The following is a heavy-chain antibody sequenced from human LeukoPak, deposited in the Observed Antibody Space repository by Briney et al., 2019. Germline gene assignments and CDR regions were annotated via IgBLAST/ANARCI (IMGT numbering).Heavy chain of an antibody. CDR3: ARADVASGRGFDY. Sequence: ASVKVSCKASGGTFSSYAISWVRQAPGQGLEWMGGIIPIFGTANYAQKFQGRVTITADESTSTAYMELRSLRSDDTAVYYCARADVASGRGFDYWAREPWSPSPQ. CDR2: IIPIFGTA. J-gene: IGHJ4*02. CDR1: GGTFSSYA. D-gene: IGHD6-19*01. V-gene: IGHV1-69*13.